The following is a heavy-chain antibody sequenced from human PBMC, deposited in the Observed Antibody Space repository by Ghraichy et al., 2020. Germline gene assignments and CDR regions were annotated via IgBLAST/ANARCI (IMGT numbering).Heavy chain of an antibody. J-gene: IGHJ3*02. V-gene: IGHV3-23*01. Sequence: GGSLRLSCAASGFTFSSHAMNWVRQAPGKGLEWVSTISGGGGMTYYADSVKGRFTISRDNAKNSLYLQMNSLRAEDTAVYYCAKDIKKSITMIRGDALDIWGQGTMVTVSS. CDR3: AKDIKKSITMIRGDALDI. CDR1: GFTFSSHA. D-gene: IGHD3-10*01. CDR2: ISGGGGMT.